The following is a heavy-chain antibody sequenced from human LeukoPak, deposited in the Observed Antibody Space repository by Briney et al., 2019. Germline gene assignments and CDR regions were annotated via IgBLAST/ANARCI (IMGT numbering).Heavy chain of an antibody. J-gene: IGHJ4*02. D-gene: IGHD4-17*01. V-gene: IGHV1-18*01. CDR1: GYTFTSYG. Sequence: ASVKVSCKASGYTFTSYGISWVRQAPGQGLEWMGWISAYNGNTNYAQKLQGRVTMTTDTSTSTAYMELRSLRSDDTAVYYCARRFYGDYSFYFDYWGQGTLVTVSS. CDR2: ISAYNGNT. CDR3: ARRFYGDYSFYFDY.